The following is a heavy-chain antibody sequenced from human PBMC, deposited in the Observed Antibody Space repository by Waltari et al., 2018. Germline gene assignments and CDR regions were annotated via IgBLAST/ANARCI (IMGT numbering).Heavy chain of an antibody. CDR1: GFTVTNYY. CDR2: IYSAVTT. CDR3: ARGNTASLDY. D-gene: IGHD2-21*02. V-gene: IGHV3-53*01. J-gene: IGHJ4*02. Sequence: HLVESGGGLIQPGGALRISYAASGFTVTNYYMSCVRQAPGRGLECVSVIYSAVTTYYADSVKGRFTISRDTFRNTLYLQMDNLRPDDTAVYYCARGNTASLDYWGQGTLVTVSS.